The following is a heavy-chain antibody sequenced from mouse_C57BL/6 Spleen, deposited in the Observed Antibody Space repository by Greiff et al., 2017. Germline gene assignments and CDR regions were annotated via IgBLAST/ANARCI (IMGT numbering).Heavy chain of an antibody. J-gene: IGHJ2*01. D-gene: IGHD4-1*01. CDR3: ARWSLGYFDY. Sequence: EVQLQQSGPELVKPGASVTISCKASGYTFTDYYMNWVKQSHGKSLEWIGVIIPNNGGTSYNQKFKSKATLTVDKSSSTAYMELRSLTSEDSAAYYYARWSLGYFDYWGQGTTLTVSS. CDR2: IIPNNGGT. CDR1: GYTFTDYY. V-gene: IGHV1-26*01.